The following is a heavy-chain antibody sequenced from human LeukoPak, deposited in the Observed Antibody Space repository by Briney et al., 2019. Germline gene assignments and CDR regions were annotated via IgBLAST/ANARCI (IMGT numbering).Heavy chain of an antibody. CDR1: GFTFSRYV. CDR3: PQWVDRVGFDY. D-gene: IGHD6-19*01. CDR2: INGNGGTR. V-gene: IGHV3-64D*06. Sequence: PGGSLRLSCSASGFTFSRYVMHWVRQAPGKGLEYVSSINGNGGTRYYADSVKGRFTISRDNSKNTVYLQISSLRTEDTAVYYCPQWVDRVGFDYWGQGTLVTVSS. J-gene: IGHJ4*02.